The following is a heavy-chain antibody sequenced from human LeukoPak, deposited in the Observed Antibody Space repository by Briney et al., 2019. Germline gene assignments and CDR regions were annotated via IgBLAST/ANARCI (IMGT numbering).Heavy chain of an antibody. CDR2: ISTSGST. CDR1: GGSISSYY. Sequence: SETLSLTCTVSGGSISSYYWSWIRQPAGKGLEWIGRISTSGSTNYNPSLKSRVTMSVDTSKNQFSLKLSSVTAADTAVYYCARVNEETDCSGGSCYYFDYWGQGTLVTVSS. D-gene: IGHD2-15*01. J-gene: IGHJ4*02. CDR3: ARVNEETDCSGGSCYYFDY. V-gene: IGHV4-4*07.